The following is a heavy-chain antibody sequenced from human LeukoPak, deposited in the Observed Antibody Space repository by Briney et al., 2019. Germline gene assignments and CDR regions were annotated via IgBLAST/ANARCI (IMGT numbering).Heavy chain of an antibody. CDR2: IYYSGST. Sequence: SETLSLTCTVSGGSISSGDYYWSWIRQPPGKGLEWIWYIYYSGSTYYNPSLKSRVTISVDTSKNQFSLKLSSVTAADTAVYYCAREGSVVTTPGFDYWGQGTLVTVSS. CDR1: GGSISSGDYY. J-gene: IGHJ4*02. D-gene: IGHD4-23*01. V-gene: IGHV4-30-4*08. CDR3: AREGSVVTTPGFDY.